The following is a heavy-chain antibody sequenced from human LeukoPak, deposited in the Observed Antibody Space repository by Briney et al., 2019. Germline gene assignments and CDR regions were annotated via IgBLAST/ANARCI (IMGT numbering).Heavy chain of an antibody. J-gene: IGHJ4*02. CDR1: GFAFNTYA. Sequence: GGSLRLSCAASGFAFNTYAMHWVRQAPGQGLEWVALIWHDGSHKFYSNSVRGQFTISRDNSKNTLYLQMNSLRAEDTAVYYCANSPYDYGDYVGDYWGQGTLVTVSS. D-gene: IGHD4-17*01. CDR3: ANSPYDYGDYVGDY. CDR2: IWHDGSHK. V-gene: IGHV3-33*06.